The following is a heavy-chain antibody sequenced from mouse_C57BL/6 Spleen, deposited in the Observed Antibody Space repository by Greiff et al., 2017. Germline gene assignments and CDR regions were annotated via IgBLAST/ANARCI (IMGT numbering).Heavy chain of an antibody. Sequence: EVQLQQSGPELVKPGASVKMSCKASGYTFTDYNMHWVKQSHGKSLEWIGYINPTNGGTSYNQKFKGKATLTVNKSSSTAYMELRSLTSEDSAVYDCATKAMYYGYDGGDWGKGTTLTVSS. CDR3: ATKAMYYGYDGGD. CDR2: INPTNGGT. J-gene: IGHJ2*01. V-gene: IGHV1-22*01. CDR1: GYTFTDYN. D-gene: IGHD2-2*01.